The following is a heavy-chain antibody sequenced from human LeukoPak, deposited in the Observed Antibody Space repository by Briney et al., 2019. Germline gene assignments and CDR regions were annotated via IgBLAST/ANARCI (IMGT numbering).Heavy chain of an antibody. Sequence: PSETLSLTCAVSGGSISSGGYSWSWIRQPPGKGLEWIGYIYHSGSTYYNPSLKSRVTISVDRSKNQFSLKLSSVTAADTAVYYCARGGGYHGSEPLDVWGKGTTVTVSS. CDR3: ARGGGYHGSEPLDV. CDR1: GGSISSGGYS. D-gene: IGHD3-10*01. V-gene: IGHV4-30-2*01. J-gene: IGHJ6*04. CDR2: IYHSGST.